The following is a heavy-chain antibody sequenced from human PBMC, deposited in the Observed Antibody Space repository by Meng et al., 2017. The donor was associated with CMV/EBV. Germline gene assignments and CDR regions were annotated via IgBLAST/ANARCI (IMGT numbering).Heavy chain of an antibody. J-gene: IGHJ5*02. D-gene: IGHD3-10*01. Sequence: GESLKISSAASGFTFSSYSMNWVRQAPGKGLEWVSSISSSSSYIYYADSVKGRFTISRDNAKNSLYLQMNSLRAGDTAVYYCARGMYYYGSGSYWWFDPWGQGTLVTVSS. CDR3: ARGMYYYGSGSYWWFDP. CDR1: GFTFSSYS. CDR2: ISSSSSYI. V-gene: IGHV3-21*01.